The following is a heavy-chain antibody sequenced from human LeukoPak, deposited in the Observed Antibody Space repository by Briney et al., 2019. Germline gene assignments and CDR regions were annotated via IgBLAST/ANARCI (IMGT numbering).Heavy chain of an antibody. J-gene: IGHJ4*02. CDR1: GFTSSSYA. Sequence: GGSLRLSCAAAGFTSSSYAMSWVRQAPGKGLEWVSAISGSGGSTYYAQSVKGRVTISRDNSTNTLYLQMNSLRDEDTAVYYSAKESQDSMRYYYWGQGTLVTVSS. CDR3: AKESQDSMRYYY. D-gene: IGHD1-1*01. CDR2: ISGSGGST. V-gene: IGHV3-23*01.